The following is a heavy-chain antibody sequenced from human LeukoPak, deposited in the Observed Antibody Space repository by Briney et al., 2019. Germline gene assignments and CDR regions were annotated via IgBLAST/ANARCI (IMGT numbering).Heavy chain of an antibody. CDR2: IYYSGST. CDR1: GGSISSYY. D-gene: IGHD4-17*01. Sequence: SETLSLTCTVSGGSISSYYWSRIRQPPGKGLEWIGYIYYSGSTNYNPSLKSRVTISVDTSKNQFSLKLSSVTAADTAVYYCARDRGDYGDYVWFDPWGQGTLVTVSS. CDR3: ARDRGDYGDYVWFDP. V-gene: IGHV4-59*01. J-gene: IGHJ5*02.